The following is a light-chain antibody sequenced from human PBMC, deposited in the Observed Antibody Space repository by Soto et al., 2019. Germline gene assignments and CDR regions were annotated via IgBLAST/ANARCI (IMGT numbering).Light chain of an antibody. V-gene: IGLV4-69*01. Sequence: QLVLTQSPSAPASLGASVKLTCTLSSGHSSYAIAWHQQQPEKGPRYLMKLNSDGSHSKGDGIPDRFSGSSSGAERYLTISXLQSEDEADYYCQTWGTGIRVFGGGTKVTVL. CDR1: SGHSSYA. J-gene: IGLJ2*01. CDR2: LNSDGSH. CDR3: QTWGTGIRV.